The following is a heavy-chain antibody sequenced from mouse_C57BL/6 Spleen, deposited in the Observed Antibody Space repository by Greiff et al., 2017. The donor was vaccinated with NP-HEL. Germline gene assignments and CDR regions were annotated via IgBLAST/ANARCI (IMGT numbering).Heavy chain of an antibody. CDR1: GFTFSDYY. CDR2: INYDGSST. D-gene: IGHD2-1*01. Sequence: EVKLMESEGGLVQPGSSMKLSCTASGFTFSDYYMAWVRQVPEKGLEWVANINYDGSSTYYLDSLKSRFIISRDNAKNILYLQMSSLKSEDTATYYCARVGDLLGGYFDVWGTGTTVTVSS. J-gene: IGHJ1*03. CDR3: ARVGDLLGGYFDV. V-gene: IGHV5-16*01.